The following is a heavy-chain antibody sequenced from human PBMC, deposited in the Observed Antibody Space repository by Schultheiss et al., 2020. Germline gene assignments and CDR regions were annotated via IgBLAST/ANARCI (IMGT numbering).Heavy chain of an antibody. D-gene: IGHD2-2*02. J-gene: IGHJ6*02. CDR3: ARDLVCSSTSCYTGSVSSLKKDYYYYGMDV. CDR1: GFTFSNCA. Sequence: GGSLRLSCAASGFTFSNCAMHWVRQAPGKGLEWVSYISSSGSTIYYADSVKGRFTISRDNAKNSLYLQMNSLRAEDTAVYYCARDLVCSSTSCYTGSVSSLKKDYYYYGMDVWGQGTTVTVSS. CDR2: ISSSGSTI. V-gene: IGHV3-48*04.